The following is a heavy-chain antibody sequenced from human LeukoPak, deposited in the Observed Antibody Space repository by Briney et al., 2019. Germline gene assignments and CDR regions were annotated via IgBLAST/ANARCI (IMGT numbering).Heavy chain of an antibody. CDR3: ARDQEDSGWSFGY. V-gene: IGHV3-66*01. CDR1: GFTVSSYN. CDR2: IYSGGST. Sequence: GGSLRLSCAASGFTVSSYNMSWVRQAPGKGLEWVSVIYSGGSTYYAASVKGRFTISRDNSKNTLYLQMNSLRAEDTAVYYCARDQEDSGWSFGYWGQGTLVTVSS. J-gene: IGHJ4*02. D-gene: IGHD6-19*01.